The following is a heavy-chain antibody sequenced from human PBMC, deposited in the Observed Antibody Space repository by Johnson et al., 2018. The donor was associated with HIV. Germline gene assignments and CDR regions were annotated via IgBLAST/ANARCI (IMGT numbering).Heavy chain of an antibody. Sequence: QVQLVESGGGVVQPGRSLRLSCAASGFTFSSYGMHWVRQAPGKGLEWVAVIWYDGSNKYYVDSVKGRFTISRDNSKNTLYLQMDSLRDEDTALYYCAIISAGNGFDLWGQGTMVTVSS. CDR2: IWYDGSNK. CDR1: GFTFSSYG. J-gene: IGHJ3*01. V-gene: IGHV3-33*01. CDR3: AIISAGNGFDL. D-gene: IGHD2-8*01.